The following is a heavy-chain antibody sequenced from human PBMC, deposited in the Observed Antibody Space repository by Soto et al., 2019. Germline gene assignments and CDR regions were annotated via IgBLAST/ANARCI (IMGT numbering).Heavy chain of an antibody. CDR3: ARTDRAILYGMEG. CDR1: GGSFSAYY. V-gene: IGHV4-34*01. J-gene: IGHJ6*02. CDR2: IDHSGST. Sequence: KASETLSLTCAVCGGSFSAYYWSWIRQPPGKGLEWIGEIDHSGSTNYNPSLESRVTISVDTSKNQFSLKVSSVTAADTAVYPCARTDRAILYGMEGWGQGTTVTVSS.